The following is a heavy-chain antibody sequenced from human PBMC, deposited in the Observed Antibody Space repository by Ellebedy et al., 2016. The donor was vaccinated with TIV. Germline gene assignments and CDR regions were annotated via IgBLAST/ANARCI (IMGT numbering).Heavy chain of an antibody. J-gene: IGHJ5*02. CDR2: INSDGSST. V-gene: IGHV3-74*01. CDR3: ARVLRDSSSFNWFDP. Sequence: GESLKISCAASGFTFSSYWMHWVRQAPGKGLVWVSRINSDGSSTTYADSVKGRFTISRDNAQNTLYLQMNSLRAEDTAVYYCARVLRDSSSFNWFDPWGQGTLVTVSS. D-gene: IGHD6-13*01. CDR1: GFTFSSYW.